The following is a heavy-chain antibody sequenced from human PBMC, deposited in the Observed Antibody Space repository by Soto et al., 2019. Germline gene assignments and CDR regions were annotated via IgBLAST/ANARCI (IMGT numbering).Heavy chain of an antibody. CDR3: ARETTGYSSSWPTTRHFDY. Sequence: QVQLVESGGGVVQPGRSLRLSCAASGFTFSSYGMHWVRQAPGKGLEWVAVIWYDGSNKYYADSVKGRFTISRDNSKNTLYLQMNSLRAEDTAVYYCARETTGYSSSWPTTRHFDYWGQGTLVTVSS. D-gene: IGHD6-13*01. CDR1: GFTFSSYG. CDR2: IWYDGSNK. J-gene: IGHJ4*02. V-gene: IGHV3-33*01.